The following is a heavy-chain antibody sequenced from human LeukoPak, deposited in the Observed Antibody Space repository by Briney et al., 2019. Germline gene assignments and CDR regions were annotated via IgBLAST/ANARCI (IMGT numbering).Heavy chain of an antibody. Sequence: ASVKVSCKASGYTFTDYYMHWVRQAPGQGLERMGWISAYNGNTNYAQKLQGRVTMTTDTSTSTAYMELRSLRSDDTAVYYCAREGLLWFGELLNYFDYWGQGTLVTVSS. CDR2: ISAYNGNT. J-gene: IGHJ4*02. D-gene: IGHD3-10*01. CDR3: AREGLLWFGELLNYFDY. V-gene: IGHV1-18*04. CDR1: GYTFTDYY.